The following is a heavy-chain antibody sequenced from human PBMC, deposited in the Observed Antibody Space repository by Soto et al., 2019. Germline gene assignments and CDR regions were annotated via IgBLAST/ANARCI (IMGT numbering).Heavy chain of an antibody. D-gene: IGHD5-18*01. V-gene: IGHV4-59*01. CDR3: ARRGYSYGPGDYYYMDV. CDR2: IYYSGST. CDR1: GGSISSYY. Sequence: SETLSLTCTVSGGSISSYYWSWIRQPPGKGLEWIGYIYYSGSTNYNPSLKSRVTISVDTSKNQFSLKLSSVTAADTAVYYCARRGYSYGPGDYYYMDVWGKGTTVTVSS. J-gene: IGHJ6*03.